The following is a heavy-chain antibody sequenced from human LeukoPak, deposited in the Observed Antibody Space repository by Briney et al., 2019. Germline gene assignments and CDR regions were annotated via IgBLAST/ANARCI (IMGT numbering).Heavy chain of an antibody. CDR1: GYTFSDFY. V-gene: IGHV1-2*02. CDR3: ARVRLADERAWAY. J-gene: IGHJ4*02. CDR2: ITPKSGDT. D-gene: IGHD3-3*02. Sequence: EASVKVSCKASGYTFSDFYIHWVRQAPGQGLEYVGWITPKSGDTYSPQRFQGRVTMTRDASISTAYTELSSLRSDDTAVYFCARVRLADERAWAYWGQGTLVTVSS.